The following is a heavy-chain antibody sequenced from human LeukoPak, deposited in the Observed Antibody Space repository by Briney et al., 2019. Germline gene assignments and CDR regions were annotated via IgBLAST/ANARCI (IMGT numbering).Heavy chain of an antibody. V-gene: IGHV4-59*11. CDR2: ISHIGST. D-gene: IGHD4-17*01. J-gene: IGHJ3*02. Sequence: SETLSLTCEVSDDSFSSHYWTWIRQPPGKGLEWIGYISHIGSTNYNPSLKSRVTISIGTSKNQFSLKLSSVTAADTAVYYCARDLVTVTKGFDIWGQGTMVTVSS. CDR1: DDSFSSHY. CDR3: ARDLVTVTKGFDI.